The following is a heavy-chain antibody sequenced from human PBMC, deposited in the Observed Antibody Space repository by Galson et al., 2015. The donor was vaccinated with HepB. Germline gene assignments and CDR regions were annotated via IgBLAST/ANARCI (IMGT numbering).Heavy chain of an antibody. D-gene: IGHD3-22*01. V-gene: IGHV3-53*01. CDR1: GFSVGSNY. Sequence: SLRLSCEVSGFSVGSNYMTWVRQAPGKGLECVAHIYSGGNTYYADSVKGRFTVSRDNSKNTLYLQMSSLRAEDAAVYYCARGLVSSGYYGDYWGQGTLVTVSS. CDR3: ARGLVSSGYYGDY. CDR2: IYSGGNT. J-gene: IGHJ4*02.